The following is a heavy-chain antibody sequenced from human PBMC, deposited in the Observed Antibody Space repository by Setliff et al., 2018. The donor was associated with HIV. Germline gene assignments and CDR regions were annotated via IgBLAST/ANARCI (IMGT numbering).Heavy chain of an antibody. CDR2: INHSGST. J-gene: IGHJ4*02. Sequence: SETLSLTCAVYGGSFSDYSWTWIRQPPGRGLEWIGEINHSGSTNYNPSLKSRATISVDKSKKQFSLKVTSVTAADTAVYYCARDPRPSNYRLLWYFDFWGQGTLVTVS. V-gene: IGHV4-34*01. D-gene: IGHD2-2*01. CDR1: GGSFSDYS. CDR3: ARDPRPSNYRLLWYFDF.